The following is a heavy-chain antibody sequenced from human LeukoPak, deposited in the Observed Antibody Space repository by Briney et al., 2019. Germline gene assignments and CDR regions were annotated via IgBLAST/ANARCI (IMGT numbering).Heavy chain of an antibody. Sequence: ASVKVSCKASGYTFTTDYIHWVRQAPGQGLEWMGIINPSGGSTTYAQKFQGRVTMTRDTSISTAYMELSRLRSDDTAVYYCARGGVFGVVVPAASGWFDPWGQGTLVTVSS. D-gene: IGHD2-2*01. V-gene: IGHV1-46*01. CDR1: GYTFTTDY. CDR2: INPSGGST. J-gene: IGHJ5*02. CDR3: ARGGVFGVVVPAASGWFDP.